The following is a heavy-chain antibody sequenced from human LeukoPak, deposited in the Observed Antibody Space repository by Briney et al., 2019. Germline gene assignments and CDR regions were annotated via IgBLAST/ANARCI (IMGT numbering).Heavy chain of an antibody. J-gene: IGHJ6*03. D-gene: IGHD3-9*01. CDR1: GGSISSGSYY. Sequence: PSQTLSLTCTVSGGSISSGSYYWSWIRQPAGKGLEWIGRIYTNGSTNYNPSLKSRVTISVDTSKNQFSLKLSSVTAADTAVYFCARVDILTGYYYMDVWGKGTTVTVSS. CDR2: IYTNGST. V-gene: IGHV4-61*02. CDR3: ARVDILTGYYYMDV.